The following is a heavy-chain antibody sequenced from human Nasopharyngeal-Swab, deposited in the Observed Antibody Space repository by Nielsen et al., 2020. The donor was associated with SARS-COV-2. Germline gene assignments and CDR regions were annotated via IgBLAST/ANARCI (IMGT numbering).Heavy chain of an antibody. D-gene: IGHD7-27*01. Sequence: GESLKISCAGSGCTFSSSWLHWVRQAPGEGLVWVARLNGDATTVDYADSVKGRFTISRDNAKNTLYLQMNGLRDEDTAIYYCARAGEYRFDYWGQGTLVTVSS. CDR2: LNGDATTV. CDR1: GCTFSSSW. J-gene: IGHJ4*02. CDR3: ARAGEYRFDY. V-gene: IGHV3-74*01.